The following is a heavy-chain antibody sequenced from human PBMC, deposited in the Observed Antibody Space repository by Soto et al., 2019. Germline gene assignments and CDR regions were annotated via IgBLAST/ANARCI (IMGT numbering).Heavy chain of an antibody. CDR2: INAGNGNT. V-gene: IGHV1-3*01. D-gene: IGHD3-22*01. Sequence: ASVKVSCKASGYTFTSYALHWVRQAPGQRLEWMGWINAGNGNTKYSQKFQGRVTITRDTSASTAYMELSSLRSEDTAVYYCARGRWDYYDSSGYYLPDYWGQGTLVTVSS. CDR3: ARGRWDYYDSSGYYLPDY. J-gene: IGHJ4*02. CDR1: GYTFTSYA.